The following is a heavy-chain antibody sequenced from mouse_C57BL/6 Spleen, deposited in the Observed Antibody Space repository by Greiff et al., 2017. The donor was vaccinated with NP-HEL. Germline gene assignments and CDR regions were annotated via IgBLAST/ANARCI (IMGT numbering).Heavy chain of an antibody. CDR3: ARGWITTVVATGLDY. V-gene: IGHV3-6*01. Sequence: ESGPGLVKPSQSLSLSCSVSGYSITSGYFWNWIRQFPGNLQEWMGYISYDGSNNYNPSLKNRISITLDTSNNQFFLKLNSVTTEDTASDYCARGWITTVVATGLDYWGQGTTLTVSS. CDR2: ISYDGSN. J-gene: IGHJ2*01. CDR1: GYSITSGYF. D-gene: IGHD1-1*01.